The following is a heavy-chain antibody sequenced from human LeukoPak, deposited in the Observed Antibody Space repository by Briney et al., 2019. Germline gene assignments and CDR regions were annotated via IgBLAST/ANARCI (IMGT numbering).Heavy chain of an antibody. J-gene: IGHJ4*01. CDR2: IYYSGNT. CDR3: ARHPRRLFDY. V-gene: IGHV4-39*01. CDR1: GGAVGSRSFY. Sequence: SETLSLTCTVSGGAVGSRSFYFCWIRQPPCKGLEWFGSIYYSGNTYYNPSLKSRVSISVDTSKTQFSLKLSSVTAADTAVYYCARHPRRLFDYWGHGTLVTFSS.